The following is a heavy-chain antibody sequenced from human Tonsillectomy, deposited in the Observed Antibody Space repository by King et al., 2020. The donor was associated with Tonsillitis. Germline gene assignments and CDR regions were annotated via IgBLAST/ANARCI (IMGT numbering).Heavy chain of an antibody. J-gene: IGHJ4*02. CDR3: AKDFSGDGYSPSWSRFDY. Sequence: QLVQSGGGVVQPGRSLRLSCAASGFTFSSYGMHWVRQAPGKGLEWGAVISYDGSNKYYADSVKGRFTISRDNSKNTLYLQMNSLRAEDTAVYYCAKDFSGDGYSPSWSRFDYWGQGTLVTVSS. D-gene: IGHD6-13*01. CDR1: GFTFSSYG. V-gene: IGHV3-30*18. CDR2: ISYDGSNK.